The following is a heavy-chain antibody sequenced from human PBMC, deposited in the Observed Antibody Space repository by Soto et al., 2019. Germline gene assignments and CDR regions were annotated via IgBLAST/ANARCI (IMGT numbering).Heavy chain of an antibody. J-gene: IGHJ3*01. CDR2: ISPK. CDR1: GFSFRTYG. V-gene: IGHV3-33*01. D-gene: IGHD1-1*01. Sequence: QVQLVESGGGLGQPGTSLRLSCAVSGFSFRTYGFHWVRQPPGKGLQWVSVISPKGHSDSVQGRFTISRDNSKDTSYLQMNNLRAEATAVYYCARDDAFANENAFDLWVQGTMVTVSS. CDR3: ARDDAFANENAFDL.